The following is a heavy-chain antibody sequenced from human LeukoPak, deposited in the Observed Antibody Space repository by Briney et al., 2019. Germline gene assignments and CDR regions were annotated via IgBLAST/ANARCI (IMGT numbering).Heavy chain of an antibody. J-gene: IGHJ4*02. Sequence: SETLSLTCAVYGGSFSGYYWSWIRQPTGKGLEWIGEINHSGSTNYNPSLKSRVTISVDTSKNQFSLKLSSVTAADTAVYYCARDGRGLDYWGQGTLVTVSS. CDR3: ARDGRGLDY. D-gene: IGHD3-10*01. V-gene: IGHV4-34*01. CDR2: INHSGST. CDR1: GGSFSGYY.